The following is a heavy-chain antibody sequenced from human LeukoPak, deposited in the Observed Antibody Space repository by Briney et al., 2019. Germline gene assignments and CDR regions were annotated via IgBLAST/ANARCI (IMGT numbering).Heavy chain of an antibody. J-gene: IGHJ3*02. D-gene: IGHD3-22*01. CDR3: ARPPNTMIVVDDAFDI. Sequence: SETLSLTCTVSGGSINSGSYYWSWIRQPAGKGLEWIGRIFATGSTNFNPSLKSRLTISVDTSKNQFSLKLSSVTAADTAVYYCARPPNTMIVVDDAFDIWGQGTMVTVSS. CDR1: GGSINSGSYY. V-gene: IGHV4-61*02. CDR2: IFATGST.